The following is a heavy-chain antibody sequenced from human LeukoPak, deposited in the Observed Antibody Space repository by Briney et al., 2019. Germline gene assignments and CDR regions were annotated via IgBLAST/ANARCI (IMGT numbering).Heavy chain of an antibody. D-gene: IGHD4-11*01. V-gene: IGHV4-34*01. CDR3: ARDRYSNSFYYYYAMDV. CDR2: INHRGST. CDR1: GGSFSGQY. J-gene: IGHJ6*02. Sequence: PSETLSLTCAVFGGSFSGQYWSWIRQPPGKGLEWIGEINHRGSTTYNPSLKSRVTISVDTSKSQFSLKVRSSTAADTAVYYCARDRYSNSFYYYYAMDVWGQGTTVTVSS.